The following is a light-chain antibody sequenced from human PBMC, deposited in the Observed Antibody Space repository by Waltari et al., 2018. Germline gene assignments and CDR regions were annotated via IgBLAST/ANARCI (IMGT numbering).Light chain of an antibody. CDR1: QGISNS. CDR2: RAS. J-gene: IGKJ1*01. V-gene: IGKV1-27*01. Sequence: DIQMTQSPSSLSASVGDSVTITCRASQGISNSLAWFQQKPGKVPNLLIYRASPLESGVPSRFSGRGSGTEFTLTISSLQPEDVATYYCQKYNGDPPWTFGQGTKVEIK. CDR3: QKYNGDPPWT.